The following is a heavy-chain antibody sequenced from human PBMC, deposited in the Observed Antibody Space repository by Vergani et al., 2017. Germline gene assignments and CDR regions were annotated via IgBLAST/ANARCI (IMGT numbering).Heavy chain of an antibody. V-gene: IGHV5-51*01. CDR2: IYPAESDT. CDR1: EYSFGNYW. D-gene: IGHD6-19*01. CDR3: ARQVAVAGKWWGPYYYYGMDV. J-gene: IGHJ6*02. Sequence: EVELVQSGPEMRKPGESLKISCKGSEYSFGNYWIGWVRQMPGKGLEWMGIIYPAESDTRYSPSFQGQVTISADKSISTAFLQWDSLKASDTALYYCARQVAVAGKWWGPYYYYGMDVWGQXP.